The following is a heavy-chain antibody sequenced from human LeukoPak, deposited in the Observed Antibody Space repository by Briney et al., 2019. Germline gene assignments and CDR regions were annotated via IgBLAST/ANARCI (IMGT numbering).Heavy chain of an antibody. CDR1: GFMFSSYW. D-gene: IGHD6-13*01. CDR2: INSDGSST. Sequence: GGSLRLSCVASGFMFSSYWMNWVRQAPGKGLVWVSRINSDGSSTSYADSVKGRFTISRDNAKNTLFLQMNSLRAEDTAVYYCAREGIAGYYFDYWGQGTLITVSS. J-gene: IGHJ4*02. CDR3: AREGIAGYYFDY. V-gene: IGHV3-74*01.